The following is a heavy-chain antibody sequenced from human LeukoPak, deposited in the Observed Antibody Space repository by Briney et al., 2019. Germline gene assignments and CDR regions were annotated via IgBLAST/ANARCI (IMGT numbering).Heavy chain of an antibody. V-gene: IGHV1-2*02. D-gene: IGHD3-22*01. J-gene: IGHJ4*02. CDR3: GYDSSGYHYFDY. CDR1: GYTFTDYY. CDR2: INPNSGGT. Sequence: GASVKVSCKASGYTFTDYYMHWVRQAPGQGLEWMGWINPNSGGTNYAQKFQGRVTMTRDTSISTAYMELSRLRSDDTAVYYCGYDSSGYHYFDYWGQGTLVTVSS.